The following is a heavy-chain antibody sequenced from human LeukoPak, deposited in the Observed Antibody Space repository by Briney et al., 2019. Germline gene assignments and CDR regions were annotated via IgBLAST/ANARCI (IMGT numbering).Heavy chain of an antibody. CDR1: GGSFRNYY. Sequence: SETRSLTCAVYGGSFRNYYWTWIRQSPGKGLEWIGEINHDGITNYNPPLKSRVTISADTSKNQFSLNLNSVTVADAAVYYCATYTCSGGSCYGYYVDVWGNGTTVTVSS. CDR2: INHDGIT. CDR3: ATYTCSGGSCYGYYVDV. V-gene: IGHV4-34*01. J-gene: IGHJ6*03. D-gene: IGHD2-15*01.